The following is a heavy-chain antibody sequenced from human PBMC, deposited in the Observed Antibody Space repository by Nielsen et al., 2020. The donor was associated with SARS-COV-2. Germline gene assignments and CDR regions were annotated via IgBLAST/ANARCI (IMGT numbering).Heavy chain of an antibody. Sequence: SVKVSCKASGGTFSSYAISWVRQAPGQGLEWMGGIIPIFGTANYAQKFQGRVTITADESTSTAYMELSSLRSEDTAVYYCARDWEYSSGWYGDAFDIWGQGTMVTVSS. J-gene: IGHJ3*02. D-gene: IGHD6-19*01. V-gene: IGHV1-69*13. CDR2: IIPIFGTA. CDR3: ARDWEYSSGWYGDAFDI. CDR1: GGTFSSYA.